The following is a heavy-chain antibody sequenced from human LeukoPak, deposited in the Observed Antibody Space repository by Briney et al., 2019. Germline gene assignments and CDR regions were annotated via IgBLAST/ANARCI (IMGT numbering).Heavy chain of an antibody. J-gene: IGHJ3*02. V-gene: IGHV4-4*07. CDR3: ARDHAAFHGFDI. D-gene: IGHD6-25*01. CDR1: GGSISSYH. CDR2: IYTSGST. Sequence: KPSETLSLTCTVSGGSISSYHWSWIRQPAGKGLEWIGSIYTSGSTNYNPSLKSRVTMSVDTSKNQFSLKLSSVAAADTAVYYCARDHAAFHGFDIWGQGTMVTVSS.